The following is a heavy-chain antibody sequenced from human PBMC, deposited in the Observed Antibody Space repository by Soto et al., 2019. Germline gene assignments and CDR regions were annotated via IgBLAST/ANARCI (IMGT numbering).Heavy chain of an antibody. CDR1: CGSISSSSYY. Sequence: SETLSLTCTISCGSISSSSYYWGWIRQPPGKGLEWIGSIYYSGSTYYNPSLKSRVTISVDTSKNQFSLKLSSVTAADTAVYYCASKNSSGWHYYYYYYGMDVWGQGTTVTVS. D-gene: IGHD6-19*01. CDR3: ASKNSSGWHYYYYYYGMDV. V-gene: IGHV4-39*01. J-gene: IGHJ6*02. CDR2: IYYSGST.